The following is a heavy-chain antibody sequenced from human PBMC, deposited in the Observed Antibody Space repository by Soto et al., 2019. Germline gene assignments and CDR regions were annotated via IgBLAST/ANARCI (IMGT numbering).Heavy chain of an antibody. CDR1: GYTFINYH. J-gene: IGHJ4*02. D-gene: IGHD5-12*01. CDR3: AKAPRGEMATD. Sequence: QVQLVQSGGEVKKPGASVTVSCKASGYTFINYHITWVRQAPGQGLEWMAWINTYNGMTDYAQRFQGRVTMTRDTSQSTAYMERRNLGSDDTAVYFCAKAPRGEMATDWGQGTLVTVSS. V-gene: IGHV1-18*01. CDR2: INTYNGMT.